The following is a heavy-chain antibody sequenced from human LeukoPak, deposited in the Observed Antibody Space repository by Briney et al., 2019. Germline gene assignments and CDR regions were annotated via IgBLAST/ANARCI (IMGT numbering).Heavy chain of an antibody. Sequence: SETLSLTCTVSGGSISSYYWSWIRQPPGKGLEWIGYIYYSGSTNHNPSLKSRVISVDTSKNQFSLKLSSVTAADTAVYYCARDHITGTLLGTYYYYYGMDVWGQGTTVTVSS. CDR1: GGSISSYY. J-gene: IGHJ6*02. D-gene: IGHD1-20*01. CDR2: IYYSGST. CDR3: ARDHITGTLLGTYYYYYGMDV. V-gene: IGHV4-59*01.